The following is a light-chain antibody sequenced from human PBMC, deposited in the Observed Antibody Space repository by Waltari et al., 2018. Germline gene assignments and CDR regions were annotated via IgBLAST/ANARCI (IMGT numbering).Light chain of an antibody. J-gene: IGLJ3*02. Sequence: QSALTQTATVSGSPGQSLTIPCSGASSDIGKYNLVSWYQQHPGKAPTLIIYDVNKRPSGVSNRFSGSKSGNTAFLTISGLQTADEADYYCCSYAGSAVSVFGGGTKLTVL. CDR3: CSYAGSAVSV. V-gene: IGLV2-23*02. CDR2: DVN. CDR1: SSDIGKYNL.